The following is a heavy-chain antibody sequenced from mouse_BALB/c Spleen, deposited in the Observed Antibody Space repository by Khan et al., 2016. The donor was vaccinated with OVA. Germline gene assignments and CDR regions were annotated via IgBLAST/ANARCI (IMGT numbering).Heavy chain of an antibody. J-gene: IGHJ4*01. CDR3: AKFTPDYYSMDY. V-gene: IGHV2-3*01. CDR2: MWGDGST. Sequence: QVQLQQSGPGLVAPSQSLSITCTVLGFSLTSYGVNWVRQPPGKGLEWLGVMWGDGSTHYHSALKSRLIISKDNSKNQVFLKLNSLQTDDTATYYCAKFTPDYYSMDYWGQGTSVTVSS. D-gene: IGHD1-1*01. CDR1: GFSLTSYG.